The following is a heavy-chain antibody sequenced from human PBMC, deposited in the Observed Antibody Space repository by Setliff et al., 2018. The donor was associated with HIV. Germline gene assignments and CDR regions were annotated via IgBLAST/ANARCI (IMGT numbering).Heavy chain of an antibody. CDR2: FSSDGSTK. J-gene: IGHJ4*02. Sequence: GGSLRLSCAASGFTFSSYTMHWVRQAPGKGLEWVAVFSSDGSTKFYADYVKGRFTISRDNSKNTLFLQMNSLRGDDTAVYYCARDPLLFLEWLSPGYPFDYWGQGTLVTVPQ. CDR1: GFTFSSYT. V-gene: IGHV3-30*04. CDR3: ARDPLLFLEWLSPGYPFDY. D-gene: IGHD3-3*01.